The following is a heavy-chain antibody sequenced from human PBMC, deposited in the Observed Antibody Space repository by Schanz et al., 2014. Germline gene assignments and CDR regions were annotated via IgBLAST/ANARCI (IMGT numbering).Heavy chain of an antibody. Sequence: QVQLQESGPGLVKPSETLSLTCTVSGGSISSSNYYWGWIRQPPGKGLEWIESIYYSGSTYYNPSFKIRVTTSVDTSKNQFSLKLSSVTAADTAVYYCARQFYDILTGYWFPYYFDYWGQGTLVTVSS. CDR2: IYYSGST. J-gene: IGHJ4*02. V-gene: IGHV4-39*01. CDR3: ARQFYDILTGYWFPYYFDY. D-gene: IGHD3-9*01. CDR1: GGSISSSNYY.